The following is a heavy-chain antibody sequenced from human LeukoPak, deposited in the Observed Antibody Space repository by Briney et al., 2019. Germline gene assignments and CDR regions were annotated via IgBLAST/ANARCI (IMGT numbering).Heavy chain of an antibody. D-gene: IGHD2-21*02. CDR2: ISSSSSYI. V-gene: IGHV3-21*01. J-gene: IGHJ4*02. CDR3: ARGWAAIPD. Sequence: GGSLRLSCAASGFTFSSYSMNWVRQAPGKGLEWVSSISSSSSYIYYADSVKGRFIISRDNAKNSLFLQMSSLRDEDTALYYCARGWAAIPDWGQGTLVTV. CDR1: GFTFSSYS.